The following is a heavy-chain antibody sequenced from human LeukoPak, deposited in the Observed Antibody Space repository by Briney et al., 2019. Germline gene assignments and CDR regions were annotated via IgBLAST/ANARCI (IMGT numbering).Heavy chain of an antibody. CDR3: ARDRPHNWFDP. CDR1: GYTFSTYY. V-gene: IGHV1-46*01. Sequence: ASVKVSCKASGYTFSTYYIHWVRQAPGEGLEWVGLIHPGVGSTNYTQKFRGRVTMTTDTATTTVHMELTSLKSEDTAVSYCARDRPHNWFDPWGQGTLVTVSP. CDR2: IHPGVGST. J-gene: IGHJ5*02.